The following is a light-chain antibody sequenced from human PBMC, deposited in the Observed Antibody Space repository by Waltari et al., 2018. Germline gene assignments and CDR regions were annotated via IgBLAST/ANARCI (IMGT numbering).Light chain of an antibody. V-gene: IGKV1-5*03. CDR2: KAS. CDR1: QSISGW. Sequence: DIQMTQPPSTLSASVGARVTITCRASQSISGWLAWYQQQPGKAPKLLIYKASTLERGVPSRFSGSGSGTEFTLTISSLQPDDFATYYCQQYNGYPYTFGQGTTLEIK. CDR3: QQYNGYPYT. J-gene: IGKJ2*01.